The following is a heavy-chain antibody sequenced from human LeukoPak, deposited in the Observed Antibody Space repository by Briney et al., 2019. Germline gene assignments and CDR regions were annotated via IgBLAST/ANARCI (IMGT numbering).Heavy chain of an antibody. D-gene: IGHD2-2*01. CDR2: IRYDGSNK. J-gene: IGHJ6*03. CDR1: GFTFSSYG. CDR3: AKVAKGKCSSTSCYYYYYMDV. V-gene: IGHV3-30*02. Sequence: GGSLRLSCAASGFTFSSYGMHWVRQAPGKGLEWVAFIRYDGSNKYYADSVKGRFTTPRDNSKTTLYLQMNSLRAEDTAVYYCAKVAKGKCSSTSCYYYYYMDVWGKGTTVTVSS.